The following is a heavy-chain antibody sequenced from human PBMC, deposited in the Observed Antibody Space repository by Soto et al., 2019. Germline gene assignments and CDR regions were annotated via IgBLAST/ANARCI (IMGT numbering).Heavy chain of an antibody. CDR2: INGSGGST. CDR1: GFTFSTSA. J-gene: IGHJ5*02. V-gene: IGHV3-23*01. CDR3: AKDRSLEWLGWFDP. D-gene: IGHD3-3*01. Sequence: EVQLLESGGGLVQPGGSLRLSCAASGFTFSTSAMNWVRQAPGKGLEWVSGINGSGGSTYYADSVRGRFTISRDNSKNTLYLQMNSLRAEDTAVYYCAKDRSLEWLGWFDPWGQGTLVTVSS.